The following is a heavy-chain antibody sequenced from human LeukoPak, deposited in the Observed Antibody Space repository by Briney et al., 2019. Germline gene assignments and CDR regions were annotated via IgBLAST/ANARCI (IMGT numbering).Heavy chain of an antibody. CDR3: ARERWLQSIDY. J-gene: IGHJ4*02. D-gene: IGHD6-19*01. V-gene: IGHV1-2*02. CDR1: GYTFTSYG. Sequence: ASVKVSCKASGYTFTSYGISWVRQAPGQGLEWMGWINPNSGGTNYAQKFQGRVTMTRDTSISTAYMELSRLRSDDTAVYYCARERWLQSIDYWGQGTLVTVSS. CDR2: INPNSGGT.